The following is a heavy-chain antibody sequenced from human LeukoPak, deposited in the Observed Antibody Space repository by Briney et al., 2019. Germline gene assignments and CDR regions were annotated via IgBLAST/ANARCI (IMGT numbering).Heavy chain of an antibody. CDR2: ISAYNGNT. V-gene: IGHV1-18*01. D-gene: IGHD6-19*01. CDR1: XYTFTXXG. Sequence: XVSCXASXYTFTXXGISWVRQAPGQGLEWMGWISAYNGNTNYAQKLQGRVTMTTDTSTSTAYMELRSLRSDDTAVYYCARVEGTVAGLGRFDPWGQGTLVTVSS. J-gene: IGHJ5*02. CDR3: ARVEGTVAGLGRFDP.